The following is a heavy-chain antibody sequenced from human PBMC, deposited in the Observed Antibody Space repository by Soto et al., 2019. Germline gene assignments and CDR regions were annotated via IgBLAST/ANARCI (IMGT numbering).Heavy chain of an antibody. V-gene: IGHV1-69*04. CDR2: IIPILGIA. J-gene: IGHJ6*03. CDR1: GGTFSSYT. CDR3: AREVADGDPSAPVYYYYMDV. D-gene: IGHD4-17*01. Sequence: GASVKVSCKASGGTFSSYTISWVRQAPGQGLEWMGRIIPILGIANYAQKFQGRVTITADKSTSTAYMELSSLRSEDTAVYYCAREVADGDPSAPVYYYYMDVWGKGTTVTVSS.